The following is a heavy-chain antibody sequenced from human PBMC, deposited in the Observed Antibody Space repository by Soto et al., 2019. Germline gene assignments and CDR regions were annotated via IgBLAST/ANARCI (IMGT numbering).Heavy chain of an antibody. V-gene: IGHV3-30*18. Sequence: LRLSCAASGFTFSSYGMHWVRQAPGKGLEWVAVISYDGSNKYYADSVKGRFTVSRDNSKNTLYLQMNSLRAEDTAVYYCAKDDPTGGMDVWGQGTTVTVSS. J-gene: IGHJ6*02. CDR3: AKDDPTGGMDV. CDR1: GFTFSSYG. CDR2: ISYDGSNK.